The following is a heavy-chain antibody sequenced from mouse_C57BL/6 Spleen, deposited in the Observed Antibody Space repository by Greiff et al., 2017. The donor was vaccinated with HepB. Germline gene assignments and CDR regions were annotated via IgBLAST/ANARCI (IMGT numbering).Heavy chain of an antibody. CDR1: GYTFTSYW. D-gene: IGHD2-2*01. Sequence: VQLQQPGAELVKPGASVKLSCKASGYTFTSYWMQWVKQRPGQGLEWIGEIDPSDSYTNYNQKFKGKATLTVDTSSSTAYMQLSSLTSEDSAVFYCARSGYGYDDYWGQGTTLTVSS. J-gene: IGHJ2*01. V-gene: IGHV1-50*01. CDR3: ARSGYGYDDY. CDR2: IDPSDSYT.